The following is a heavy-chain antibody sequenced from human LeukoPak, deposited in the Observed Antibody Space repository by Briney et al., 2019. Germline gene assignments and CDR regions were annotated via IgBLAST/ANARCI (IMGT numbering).Heavy chain of an antibody. D-gene: IGHD5-12*01. V-gene: IGHV3-48*01. CDR3: ARGPSGYHNI. CDR2: ISSSSSTI. J-gene: IGHJ4*02. Sequence: PGGSLRLSCAASGFTFSSYSMNWVRQAPGKGLEWVSYISSSSSTIYYADSVKGRFTISRDSSKNTLYLQMNSLRAEDTAVYYCARGPSGYHNIGGQGTLVTVSS. CDR1: GFTFSSYS.